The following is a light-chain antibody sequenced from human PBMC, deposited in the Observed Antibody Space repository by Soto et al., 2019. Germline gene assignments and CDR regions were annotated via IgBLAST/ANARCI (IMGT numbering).Light chain of an antibody. CDR3: QQYHNWPPIN. CDR2: DAS. Sequence: EIVLTQSPATLSLSPGEIATLSCSASQSFKTFLVWYQQRPGQAPRLLIYDASHRAAGIPARFSGSGSGTEFTLTIRSLQSGDFAVYYCQQYHNWPPINCGQGTRREI. CDR1: QSFKTF. J-gene: IGKJ5*01. V-gene: IGKV3-11*01.